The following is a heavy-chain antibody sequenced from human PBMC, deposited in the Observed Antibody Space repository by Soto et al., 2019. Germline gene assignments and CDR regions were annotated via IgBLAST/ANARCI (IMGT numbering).Heavy chain of an antibody. CDR1: GFTFSSYA. CDR3: ARRSSGWYDY. J-gene: IGHJ4*02. D-gene: IGHD6-19*01. Sequence: EVQLLESGGGLVQPGGSLRLSCAASGFTFSSYAMSWVRQAPGKGLEWVSAISGSGGSTYYADSVKGRFTISRVNSKNTLYLQMNSLRAENTAVYYCARRSSGWYDYWGQGTLVTVSS. V-gene: IGHV3-23*01. CDR2: ISGSGGST.